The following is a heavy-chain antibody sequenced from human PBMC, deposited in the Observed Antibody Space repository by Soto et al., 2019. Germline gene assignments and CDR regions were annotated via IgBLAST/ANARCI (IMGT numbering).Heavy chain of an antibody. J-gene: IGHJ4*02. CDR3: ARDLFDY. CDR2: INEDVSEK. Sequence: PGGSLRLSCAASGFTFSNYWMNWVRQAPGKGLEWVANINEDVSEKYYVDSAKGRFTISRDNAKNSLYLQMSSLRAEDTAVYYCARDLFDYWGQGTLVTVSS. CDR1: GFTFSNYW. V-gene: IGHV3-7*01.